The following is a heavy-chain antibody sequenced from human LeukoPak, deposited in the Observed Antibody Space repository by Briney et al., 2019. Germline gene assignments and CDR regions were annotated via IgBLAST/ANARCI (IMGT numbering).Heavy chain of an antibody. Sequence: GGSLRLSCAASGFTVSSNYMSWVRQAPGKGLEWVSVIYSGGSTYYADSVKGRFTISRDNAKNSLYLQMNSLRAEDTAVYYCARGSNDYGDYGDYWGQGTLVTVSS. CDR3: ARGSNDYGDYGDY. D-gene: IGHD4-17*01. V-gene: IGHV3-53*05. CDR1: GFTVSSNY. J-gene: IGHJ4*02. CDR2: IYSGGST.